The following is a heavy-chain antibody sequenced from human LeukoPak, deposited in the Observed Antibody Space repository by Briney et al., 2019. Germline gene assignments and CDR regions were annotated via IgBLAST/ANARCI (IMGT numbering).Heavy chain of an antibody. CDR3: SFATSGWKATLDY. Sequence: GGSLRLSCTASGITFRNSAINWVRQAPEKGLGWVGFITSNSNVATAEYATSVKGRFSISRDDSTSIAYLQMNSLKSEDTGVYYCSFATSGWKATLDYWGRGSPVTVSS. CDR2: ITSNSNVATA. D-gene: IGHD6-19*01. J-gene: IGHJ4*02. V-gene: IGHV3-49*04. CDR1: GITFRNSA.